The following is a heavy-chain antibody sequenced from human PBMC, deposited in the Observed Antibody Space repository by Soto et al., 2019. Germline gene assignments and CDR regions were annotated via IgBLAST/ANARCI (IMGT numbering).Heavy chain of an antibody. D-gene: IGHD6-13*01. V-gene: IGHV3-33*01. CDR2: IWYDGSNK. Sequence: GGSLRLSCAASGFTFSSYGMHWVRQAPGKGLEWVAVIWYDGSNKYYADSVKGRFTISRDNSKNTLYLQMNSLRAEDTAVYYCASIQQQQSGPYYYYGMDVWGQGTTVTVSS. J-gene: IGHJ6*02. CDR3: ASIQQQQSGPYYYYGMDV. CDR1: GFTFSSYG.